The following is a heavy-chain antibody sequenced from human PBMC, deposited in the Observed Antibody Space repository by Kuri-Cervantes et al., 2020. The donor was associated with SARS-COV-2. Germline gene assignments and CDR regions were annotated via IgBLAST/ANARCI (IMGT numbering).Heavy chain of an antibody. V-gene: IGHV1-2*02. Sequence: ASVKVSCKASGYTFTGYYMHWVRQAPGQGLEWMGWINPNSGGTNYAQKFQGRVTMTRDTSISTAYMELSRLRPDDTAVYYCARDVAPTILWFGEFPPSGDYWGQGTLVTVSS. CDR2: INPNSGGT. CDR3: ARDVAPTILWFGEFPPSGDY. D-gene: IGHD3-10*01. J-gene: IGHJ4*02. CDR1: GYTFTGYY.